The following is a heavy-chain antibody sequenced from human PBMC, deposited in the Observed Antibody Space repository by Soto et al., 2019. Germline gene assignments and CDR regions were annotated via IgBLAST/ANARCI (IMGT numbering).Heavy chain of an antibody. V-gene: IGHV1-18*01. J-gene: IGHJ3*02. Sequence: ASVKVSCKASGYTFTSYGISWVRQAPEQGLEWMGWISAYNGNTNYAQKLQGRVTMTTDTSTSTAYMELRSLRSDDTAVYYCAREDFIAARHPSDAFDIWGQGTMVTVSS. D-gene: IGHD6-6*01. CDR2: ISAYNGNT. CDR3: AREDFIAARHPSDAFDI. CDR1: GYTFTSYG.